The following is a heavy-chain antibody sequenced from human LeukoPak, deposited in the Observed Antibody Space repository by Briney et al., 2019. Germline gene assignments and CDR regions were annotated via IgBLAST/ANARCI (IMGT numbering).Heavy chain of an antibody. CDR1: GYTFTSYY. Sequence: SSVKVSCKASGYTFTSYYVHWVRPAPGQGPEWMGIINPSGGATRYAQKFQGRVTMTRDMSTSTVYMDLSSLRSDDTALYYCARDRDRSGSDLFDYWGQGTLVTVSS. D-gene: IGHD3-22*01. V-gene: IGHV1-46*01. CDR3: ARDRDRSGSDLFDY. J-gene: IGHJ4*02. CDR2: INPSGGAT.